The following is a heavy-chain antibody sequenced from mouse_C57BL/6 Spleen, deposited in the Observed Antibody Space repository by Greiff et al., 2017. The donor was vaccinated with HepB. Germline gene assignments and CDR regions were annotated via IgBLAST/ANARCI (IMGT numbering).Heavy chain of an antibody. CDR3: AREGDSYYGSSSFFDY. V-gene: IGHV1-55*01. Sequence: QVQLQQPGAELVKPGASVKMSCKASGYTFTSYWITWVKQRPGQGLEWIGDIYPGSGSTNYNEKFKSKATLTVDTSSSTAYMQLSSLTSEDSAVYYCAREGDSYYGSSSFFDYWGQGTTLTVSS. CDR1: GYTFTSYW. D-gene: IGHD1-1*01. J-gene: IGHJ2*01. CDR2: IYPGSGST.